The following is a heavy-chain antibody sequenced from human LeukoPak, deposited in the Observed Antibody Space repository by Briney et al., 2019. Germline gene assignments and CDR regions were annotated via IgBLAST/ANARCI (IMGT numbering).Heavy chain of an antibody. CDR3: AKEIRGLVPKFGVDY. CDR2: ISNNGGYT. Sequence: GGSLRLSCAASGFTFSSSAMSWVRQAPGKGLEWVSAISNNGGYTYYADSVKGRFTVSRDNSNNTLCLQMNSLRAEDTALYYCAKEIRGLVPKFGVDYWGQGTLVTVSS. J-gene: IGHJ4*02. D-gene: IGHD3-10*01. CDR1: GFTFSSSA. V-gene: IGHV3-23*01.